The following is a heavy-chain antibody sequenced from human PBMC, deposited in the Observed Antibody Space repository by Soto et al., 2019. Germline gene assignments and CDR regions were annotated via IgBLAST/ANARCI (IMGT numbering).Heavy chain of an antibody. Sequence: ASVKVSCKASGGTFSIYAITWVRQTPGQGLEWMGGIIPISGTVKYAQKFQGRVTITADESTSTAYMELSSLISEDTAVYFCATAIMGGDIMGVTARGALDYWGQGTLVTVSS. V-gene: IGHV1-69*13. J-gene: IGHJ4*02. CDR3: ATAIMGGDIMGVTARGALDY. D-gene: IGHD2-21*02. CDR2: IIPISGTV. CDR1: GGTFSIYA.